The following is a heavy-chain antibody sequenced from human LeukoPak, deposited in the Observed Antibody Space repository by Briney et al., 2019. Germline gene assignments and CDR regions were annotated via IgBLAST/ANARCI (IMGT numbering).Heavy chain of an antibody. D-gene: IGHD6-19*01. V-gene: IGHV4-34*01. CDR3: ARPFLRFSSGWHFDY. CDR1: GFTFSSYS. J-gene: IGHJ4*02. Sequence: GSLRLSCAASGFTFSSYSMNWVRQAPGKGLEWIGETNHSGNTNYNPSLKSRVTISIDTSKNQFSLKLSSVTAADTAIYYCARPFLRFSSGWHFDYWGQGILVTVSS. CDR2: TNHSGNT.